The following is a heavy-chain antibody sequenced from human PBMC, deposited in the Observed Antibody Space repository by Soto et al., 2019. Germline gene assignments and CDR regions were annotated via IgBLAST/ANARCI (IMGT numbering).Heavy chain of an antibody. D-gene: IGHD2-2*02. CDR3: AKSTSDYSTSWFGP. CDR1: VASISSYY. Sequence: QVQLQESGPGLVKPSETLSLTCTVSVASISSYYWRWIRQPPGKGLEWIGHISYSGSTNYNPSLKSRLTISGDTSKSPFSLRLRSATAADKAVYYCAKSTSDYSTSWFGPWGQVTLVTVSS. V-gene: IGHV4-59*01. J-gene: IGHJ5*02. CDR2: ISYSGST.